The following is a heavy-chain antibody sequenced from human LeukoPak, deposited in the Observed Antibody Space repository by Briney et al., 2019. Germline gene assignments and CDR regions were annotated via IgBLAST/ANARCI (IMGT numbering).Heavy chain of an antibody. D-gene: IGHD6-13*01. CDR1: GFTVSSNY. J-gene: IGHJ4*02. V-gene: IGHV3-66*01. Sequence: PGGSLRLSCAASGFTVSSNYMSWVRQAPGKGLEWVSVIYSGGSTYSADSVQGRFTISRDTSKNTLYLQMNSLRAEDTAVYYCARSIPGSTWYYFDYWGQGTLVAVSS. CDR3: ARSIPGSTWYYFDY. CDR2: IYSGGST.